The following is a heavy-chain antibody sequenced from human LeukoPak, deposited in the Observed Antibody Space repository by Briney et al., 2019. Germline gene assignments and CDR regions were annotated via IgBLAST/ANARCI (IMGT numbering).Heavy chain of an antibody. V-gene: IGHV1-2*02. CDR2: INPNSGGT. J-gene: IGHJ5*02. D-gene: IGHD2-2*01. CDR1: GYTFTGYY. Sequence: ASVKVSCKASGYTFTGYYVHWVRQAPGQGLEWMGWINPNSGGTNYAQKFQGRVTMTRDTSISTAYMGLSRLRSDDTAVYYCAREYIVVVPAANDGRWFDPWGQGTLVTVSS. CDR3: AREYIVVVPAANDGRWFDP.